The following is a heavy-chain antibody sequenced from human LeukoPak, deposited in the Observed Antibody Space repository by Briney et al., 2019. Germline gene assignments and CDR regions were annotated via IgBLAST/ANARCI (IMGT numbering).Heavy chain of an antibody. D-gene: IGHD3-10*01. CDR3: AKVPYSDYGSGRPPFMDV. Sequence: GGSLRLSCAASGLTINNYAMSWVRQAPGKGLEWVSTISNTGSDTYYADSVKGRFTISRDNSENTLYLQMNNLRAEDTAIHYCAKVPYSDYGSGRPPFMDVWGQRTTVAVSS. CDR1: GLTINNYA. V-gene: IGHV3-23*01. J-gene: IGHJ6*02. CDR2: ISNTGSDT.